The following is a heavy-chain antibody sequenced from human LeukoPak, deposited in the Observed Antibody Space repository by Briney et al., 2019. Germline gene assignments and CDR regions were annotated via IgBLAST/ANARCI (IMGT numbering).Heavy chain of an antibody. J-gene: IGHJ4*02. V-gene: IGHV3-73*01. CDR1: GFTFSGSA. CDR2: IRSKANSYAT. Sequence: GGTLRLSCAASGFTFSGSAMHWVRQASGKGLEWVGRIRSKANSYATAYAASVKGRFTISRDDSKNTAYLQMNSLKTEDTAVYYCTRGGDSSGYYYGFWGRPGTDVAPYWGQGTLVTVSS. D-gene: IGHD3-22*01. CDR3: TRGGDSSGYYYGFWGRPGTDVAPY.